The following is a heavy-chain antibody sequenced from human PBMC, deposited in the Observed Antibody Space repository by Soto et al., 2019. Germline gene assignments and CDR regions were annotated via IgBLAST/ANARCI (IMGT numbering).Heavy chain of an antibody. D-gene: IGHD3-22*01. CDR1: GYTFTSYG. J-gene: IGHJ5*02. V-gene: IGHV1-18*01. Sequence: ASVKVSCKASGYTFTSYGISWVRQAPGQGLEWMGWISAYNGNTNYAQKLQGRVTMTTDTSTSTAYMELRSLRSDDTAVYYCARGGYYDSSGYYYPNWFDPWGQGTLVTVS. CDR3: ARGGYYDSSGYYYPNWFDP. CDR2: ISAYNGNT.